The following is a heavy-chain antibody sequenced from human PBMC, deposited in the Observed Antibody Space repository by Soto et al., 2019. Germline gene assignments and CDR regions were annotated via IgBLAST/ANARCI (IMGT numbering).Heavy chain of an antibody. V-gene: IGHV4-34*01. CDR1: GGSFSGYY. CDR3: GRHGGVIIKYYFDY. CDR2: INHSGST. Sequence: PSETLSLTCAVYGGSFSGYYWNWIRQPPGKGLEWIGEINHSGSTNYNPSLKSRVTISVDTSKNQFSLKLSSVTAADTAVYYCGRHGGVIIKYYFDYWGQGTLVTVSS. J-gene: IGHJ4*02. D-gene: IGHD3-10*01.